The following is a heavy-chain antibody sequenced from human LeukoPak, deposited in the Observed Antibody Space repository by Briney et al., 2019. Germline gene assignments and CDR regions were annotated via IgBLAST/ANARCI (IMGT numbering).Heavy chain of an antibody. J-gene: IGHJ4*02. CDR2: ISGSDGST. Sequence: GGSLRLSCAASGFTFSSYAMSWVRQAPGKGLEWVSAISGSDGSTYYADSVEGRFTVSRDNYKNTLYLQMNSLRAEDTAVYYCAKPEASSGNSAGDYWGQGTLVSFSS. D-gene: IGHD3-22*01. CDR3: AKPEASSGNSAGDY. V-gene: IGHV3-23*01. CDR1: GFTFSSYA.